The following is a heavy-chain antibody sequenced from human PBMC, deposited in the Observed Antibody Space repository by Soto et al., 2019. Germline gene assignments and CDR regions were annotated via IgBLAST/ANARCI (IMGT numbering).Heavy chain of an antibody. CDR2: ISDGGSNK. Sequence: PGGSLRLSCAASGFTFSSYGMHWVRQAPGKGLEWVAVISDGGSNKYYADSVKGRFTITRDNSKNTLYLQMNSLRAEDTAVYYCAKDLAVTALDYWGQGTLVTVSS. CDR3: AKDLAVTALDY. V-gene: IGHV3-30*18. J-gene: IGHJ4*02. D-gene: IGHD2-21*02. CDR1: GFTFSSYG.